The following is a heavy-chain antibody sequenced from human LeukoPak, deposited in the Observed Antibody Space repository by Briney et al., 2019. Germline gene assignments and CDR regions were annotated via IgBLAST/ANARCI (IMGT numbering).Heavy chain of an antibody. CDR3: ARQYSSGWYKGYFQY. CDR2: INHSGST. D-gene: IGHD6-19*01. V-gene: IGHV4-34*01. Sequence: SETLSLTCGVNGGSFSGYYWSWIRQPPGKGREWIGEINHSGSTNYNPSLKSRVTISVDTSKNQFSLKLSSVTAADTAVYYCARQYSSGWYKGYFQYWGQGTLVTVSS. J-gene: IGHJ1*01. CDR1: GGSFSGYY.